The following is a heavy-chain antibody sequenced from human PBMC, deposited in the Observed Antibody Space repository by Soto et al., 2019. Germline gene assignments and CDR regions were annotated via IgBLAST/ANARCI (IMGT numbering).Heavy chain of an antibody. CDR2: IYTSGST. D-gene: IGHD6-19*01. Sequence: QVQLQESGPGLVKPSETLSLTCTVSGGSISSYYWSWIRQPAGKGLEWIGRIYTSGSTNYNPSLKPRVSLSVATYKDQFSLKLSSVTAADTAVYYCARVVAVAGTLSWDMAVWGQGTTVTVSS. V-gene: IGHV4-4*07. J-gene: IGHJ6*02. CDR1: GGSISSYY. CDR3: ARVVAVAGTLSWDMAV.